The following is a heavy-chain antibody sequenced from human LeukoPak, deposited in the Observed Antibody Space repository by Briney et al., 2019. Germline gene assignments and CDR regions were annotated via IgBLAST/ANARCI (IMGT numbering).Heavy chain of an antibody. V-gene: IGHV4-39*07. CDR2: GDYSGGT. J-gene: IGHJ1*01. CDR3: ASPRGDDSGGYYTWYFHH. D-gene: IGHD3-22*01. Sequence: SETLSLTCTVSGDSFSSVTDYWAWIRQPPGKGLEWIASGDYSGGTYYNPSLESRVAISADMSKNQFSLKLSSVTAADTAVYFCASPRGDDSGGYYTWYFHHWGQGILVTVSS. CDR1: GDSFSSVTDY.